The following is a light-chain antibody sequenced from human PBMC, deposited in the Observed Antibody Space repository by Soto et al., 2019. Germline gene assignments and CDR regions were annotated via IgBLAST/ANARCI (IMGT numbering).Light chain of an antibody. CDR3: QVRDVWPS. V-gene: IGKV3-11*01. Sequence: SVLTQSPVTLAVSPGESAVLSCRASQSVSTSLAWYQHKPGQAPRLLIYDASKRAPGIPARFTGSGSGTDFTFTISSLEPEDIAIYYCQVRDVWPSFGQGTKVEIK. CDR1: QSVSTS. J-gene: IGKJ1*01. CDR2: DAS.